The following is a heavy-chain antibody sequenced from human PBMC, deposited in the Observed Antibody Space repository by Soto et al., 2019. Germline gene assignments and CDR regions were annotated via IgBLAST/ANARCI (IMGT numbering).Heavy chain of an antibody. Sequence: GSLRLSCAASGFTFSSYAMSWVRQAPGKGLEWVSAISGSGGSTYYADSVKGRFTISRDNSKNTLYLQMNSLRAKDTAVYYCAKVGSWSVADYYFDYWGQGTLVTVSS. CDR3: AKVGSWSVADYYFDY. V-gene: IGHV3-23*01. CDR1: GFTFSSYA. D-gene: IGHD6-19*01. J-gene: IGHJ4*02. CDR2: ISGSGGST.